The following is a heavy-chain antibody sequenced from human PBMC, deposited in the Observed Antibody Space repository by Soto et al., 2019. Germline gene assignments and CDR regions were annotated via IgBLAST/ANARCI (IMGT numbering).Heavy chain of an antibody. CDR1: GGTFSSYA. J-gene: IGHJ6*02. Sequence: QVQLVQSGAEVKKPGSSVKVSCKASGGTFSSYAISWVRQAPGQGLEWMGGIIPIFGTANYAQKFQGRVTITADKSTSTAYMELSSLRSEDTAVYYCAREGHFDYSNKYYYYGMDVWGQGTTVTVSS. CDR3: AREGHFDYSNKYYYYGMDV. CDR2: IIPIFGTA. D-gene: IGHD4-4*01. V-gene: IGHV1-69*06.